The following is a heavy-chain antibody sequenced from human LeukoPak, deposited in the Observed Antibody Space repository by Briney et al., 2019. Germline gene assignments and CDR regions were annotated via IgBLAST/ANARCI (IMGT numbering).Heavy chain of an antibody. CDR1: GFTFNSYA. Sequence: GGSLRLSCVPSGFTFNSYAMSWVRQAPGQGLEWVSTISVTGSSTYYADSVKGRFTTSRDNSKNTLCLQMNGLRVEDTAVYYCAKTLRSGDWYFDYWGQGTLVTVSS. CDR2: ISVTGSST. CDR3: AKTLRSGDWYFDY. V-gene: IGHV3-23*01. J-gene: IGHJ4*02. D-gene: IGHD2-21*02.